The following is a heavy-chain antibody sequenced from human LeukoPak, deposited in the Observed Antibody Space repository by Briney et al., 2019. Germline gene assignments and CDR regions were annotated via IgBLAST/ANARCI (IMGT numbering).Heavy chain of an antibody. J-gene: IGHJ6*02. CDR2: IKQDGSEK. Sequence: GGSLRLSCTASGFTFSSYWMSWVRQAPGKGLEWVANIKQDGSEKYYVDSVKGRFTISRDNAKNSLYLQMNSLRAEDTAVYYCARDDSSGWSLYYYYYYGMDVWGQGTTVTVSS. CDR1: GFTFSSYW. V-gene: IGHV3-7*01. CDR3: ARDDSSGWSLYYYYYYGMDV. D-gene: IGHD6-19*01.